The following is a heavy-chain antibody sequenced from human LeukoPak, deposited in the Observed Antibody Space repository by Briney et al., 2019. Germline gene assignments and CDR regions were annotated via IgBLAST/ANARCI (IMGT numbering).Heavy chain of an antibody. CDR2: IYYSGST. V-gene: IGHV4-59*01. J-gene: IGHJ4*02. CDR3: ARGYSGRYYVGCFDF. D-gene: IGHD1-26*01. CDR1: GGSISNNF. Sequence: PSETLSLTCNVSGGSISNNFWGWIRQTPGKGLEWIGYIYYSGSTDYNPSLQSRATISADTSRNQLSLKLNSVTAADTAIYYCARGYSGRYYVGCFDFWGQGSLVSVSS.